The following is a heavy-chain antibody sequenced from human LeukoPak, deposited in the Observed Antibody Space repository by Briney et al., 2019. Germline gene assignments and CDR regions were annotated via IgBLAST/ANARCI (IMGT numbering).Heavy chain of an antibody. J-gene: IGHJ6*02. Sequence: GGSLRLSCAASGFTFSSYAMHWVRQAPGKGLEWVAVISYDGSNKYYADSVKGRLTISRDNSKNTLYLQMNSLRAEDTAVYYCARGLRGYSYGPRPYYGMDVWGQGTTVTVSS. CDR3: ARGLRGYSYGPRPYYGMDV. CDR2: ISYDGSNK. CDR1: GFTFSSYA. D-gene: IGHD5-18*01. V-gene: IGHV3-30-3*01.